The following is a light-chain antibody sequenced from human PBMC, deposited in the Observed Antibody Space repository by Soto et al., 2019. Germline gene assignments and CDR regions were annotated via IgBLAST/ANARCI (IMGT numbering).Light chain of an antibody. V-gene: IGLV2-11*01. CDR2: DVS. CDR3: CSYVGGYSYV. CDR1: SSDVGGYNS. Sequence: QSALTQPRSVSGSPGQSVTVSYIGASSDVGGYNSVSWYQQHPGKAPKLMIYDVSKRPSGVPDRFSGSKSGNTASLTISGLQAEDEADYYCCSYVGGYSYVFGTGTKVTVL. J-gene: IGLJ1*01.